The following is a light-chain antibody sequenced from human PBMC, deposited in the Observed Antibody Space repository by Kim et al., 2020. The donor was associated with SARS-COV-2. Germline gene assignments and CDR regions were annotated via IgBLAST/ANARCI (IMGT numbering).Light chain of an antibody. V-gene: IGLV2-18*02. CDR3: SSHTSLTTVI. CDR1: YDR. CDR2: EVS. J-gene: IGLJ2*01. Sequence: YDRVSWYQQSPGSAPKLIIYEVSNRPSGVPDRFSGSRSGNTASLTISGLQAEDESDYYCSSHTSLTTVIFGGGTQLTVL.